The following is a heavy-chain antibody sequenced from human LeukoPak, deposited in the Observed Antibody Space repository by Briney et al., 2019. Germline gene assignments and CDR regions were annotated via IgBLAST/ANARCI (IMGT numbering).Heavy chain of an antibody. CDR3: AKEGFVDTAMEFDY. J-gene: IGHJ4*02. CDR1: GFTFSSYG. D-gene: IGHD5-18*01. V-gene: IGHV3-30*18. CDR2: ISYDGSNK. Sequence: GRSPRPSCAASGFTFSSYGMHWVRQAPGKGLEWVAVISYDGSNKYYADSVKGRFTISRDNSKNTLYLQMNSLRAEDTAVYYCAKEGFVDTAMEFDYWGQGTLVTVSS.